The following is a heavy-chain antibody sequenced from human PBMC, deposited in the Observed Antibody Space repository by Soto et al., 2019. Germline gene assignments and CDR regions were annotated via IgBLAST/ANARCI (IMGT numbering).Heavy chain of an antibody. V-gene: IGHV1-2*04. J-gene: IGHJ3*02. CDR2: INPNSGGT. D-gene: IGHD1-1*01. Sequence: QVQLVQPGAEVKKPGASVKVSCKASGYTFTGYYMNWVRQAPGQGLEWMGWINPNSGGTNYAQKFQGWVTMTRDTSISTAYMDLGRLRSDDTAVYYCGRYPGMATTSDDAFDIWGQGTMVTVSS. CDR1: GYTFTGYY. CDR3: GRYPGMATTSDDAFDI.